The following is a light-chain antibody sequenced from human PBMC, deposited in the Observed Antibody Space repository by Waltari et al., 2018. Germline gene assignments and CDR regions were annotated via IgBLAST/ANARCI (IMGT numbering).Light chain of an antibody. CDR2: DVN. Sequence: QYALNQPASGSGSPGQSISISCTGTSSDVGGYEYVSWYHKYPGKAPKTMIFDVNNCPSWVSDRFSCSNAGNTASLTISWLQAEDEAYYYCSSYSTSSTLLVFGVGTKVTVL. CDR1: SSDVGGYEY. CDR3: SSYSTSSTLLV. J-gene: IGLJ2*01. V-gene: IGLV2-14*03.